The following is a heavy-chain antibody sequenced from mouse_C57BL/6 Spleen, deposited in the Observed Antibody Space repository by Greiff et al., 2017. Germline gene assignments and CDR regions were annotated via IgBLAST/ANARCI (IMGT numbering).Heavy chain of an antibody. CDR2: ISSGGDYI. CDR3: TRDSFITTVVNAMDY. Sequence: EVQLVESGEGLVKPGGSLKLSCAASGFTFSSYAMSWVRQTPEKRLEWVAYISSGGDYIYYADTVKGRFTISRDNARNTLYLQMSSLKSEDTAMYYCTRDSFITTVVNAMDYWGQGTSVTVSS. J-gene: IGHJ4*01. V-gene: IGHV5-9-1*02. D-gene: IGHD1-1*01. CDR1: GFTFSSYA.